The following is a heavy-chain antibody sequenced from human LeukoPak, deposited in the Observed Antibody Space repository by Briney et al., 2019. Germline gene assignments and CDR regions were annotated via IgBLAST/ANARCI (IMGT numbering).Heavy chain of an antibody. Sequence: GGSLRLSCAASGFTFTTYWMGWVRQAPGKGLEWVANINQDGSEKYYVDSVKGRFTISRDNAKNSLYLQMNSLRAEDAAVYYCAREVDYYGSGSYLLGSDPWGQGTLVTVSS. J-gene: IGHJ5*02. D-gene: IGHD3-10*01. CDR3: AREVDYYGSGSYLLGSDP. V-gene: IGHV3-7*01. CDR2: INQDGSEK. CDR1: GFTFTTYW.